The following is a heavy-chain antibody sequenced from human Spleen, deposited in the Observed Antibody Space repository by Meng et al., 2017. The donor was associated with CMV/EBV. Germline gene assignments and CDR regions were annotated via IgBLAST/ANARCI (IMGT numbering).Heavy chain of an antibody. CDR3: AYMGGPHAFDI. Sequence: GQLGRPGAEVKKPGSPVKGSCKASGGTFSSYGMHWVRQAPGKGLEWVAFIRYDGSNKYYADSVKGRFTISRDNSKNTLYLQMNSLRAEDTAVYYCAYMGGPHAFDIWGQGTMVTVSS. D-gene: IGHD1-26*01. CDR1: GGTFSSYG. CDR2: IRYDGSNK. V-gene: IGHV3-30*02. J-gene: IGHJ3*02.